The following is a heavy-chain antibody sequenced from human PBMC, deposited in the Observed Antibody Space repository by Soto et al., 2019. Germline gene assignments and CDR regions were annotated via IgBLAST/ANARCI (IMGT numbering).Heavy chain of an antibody. CDR3: ARDMGGGYYYYYYGMDV. J-gene: IGHJ6*02. CDR1: GFTFSSYG. Sequence: PGGSLRLSCAASGFTFSSYGMHWVRQAPGKGLEWVAVIWYDGSNKYYADSVKGRFTISRDNSKNTLYLQMNSLRAEDTAVYYCARDMGGGYYYYYYGMDVWGQGTTVTVSS. CDR2: IWYDGSNK. V-gene: IGHV3-33*01. D-gene: IGHD3-16*01.